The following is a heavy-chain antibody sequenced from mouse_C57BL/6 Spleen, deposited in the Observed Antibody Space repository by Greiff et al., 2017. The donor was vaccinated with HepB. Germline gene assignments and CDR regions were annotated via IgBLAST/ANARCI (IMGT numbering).Heavy chain of an antibody. V-gene: IGHV1-62-3*01. CDR3: ARGYDYDAGFDY. J-gene: IGHJ2*01. CDR1: GYTFTSYW. Sequence: VQLQQPGAELVKPGASVKLSCKASGYTFTSYWMHWVKQRPGRGLEWIGRIDPNSGGTNYNEKFKGKATFTADTSSNTAYMQLSSLTTEDSAIYYCARGYDYDAGFDYWGQGTTLTVSS. CDR2: IDPNSGGT. D-gene: IGHD2-4*01.